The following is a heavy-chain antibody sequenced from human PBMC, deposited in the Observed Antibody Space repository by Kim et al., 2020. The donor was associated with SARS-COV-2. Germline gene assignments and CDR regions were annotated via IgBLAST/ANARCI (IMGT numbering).Heavy chain of an antibody. CDR2: IYHSGST. V-gene: IGHV4-38-2*02. CDR1: GYSISSGYY. J-gene: IGHJ3*02. Sequence: SETLSLTCTVSGYSISSGYYWGWIRQPPGKGLEWIGSIYHSGSTYYNPSLKSRVTISVDTSKNQFSLKLTSVTAADTAVYYCAREGNTMIEVPLTTPVAFDIWGQGTMVAVSA. D-gene: IGHD3-22*01. CDR3: AREGNTMIEVPLTTPVAFDI.